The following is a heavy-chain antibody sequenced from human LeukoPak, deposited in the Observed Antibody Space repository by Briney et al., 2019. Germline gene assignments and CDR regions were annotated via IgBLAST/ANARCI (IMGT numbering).Heavy chain of an antibody. V-gene: IGHV4-34*01. J-gene: IGHJ4*02. D-gene: IGHD6-19*01. CDR1: GGSFSGYY. Sequence: SETLSLTCAVYGGSFSGYYWSWIRQPPGKGLEWIGEINHSGSTNYNPSLKSRVTISVDTSKNQFSLKLSSVTAADTAVYYCARRGSGWYVYYFDYWGQGTLVTVSS. CDR3: ARRGSGWYVYYFDY. CDR2: INHSGST.